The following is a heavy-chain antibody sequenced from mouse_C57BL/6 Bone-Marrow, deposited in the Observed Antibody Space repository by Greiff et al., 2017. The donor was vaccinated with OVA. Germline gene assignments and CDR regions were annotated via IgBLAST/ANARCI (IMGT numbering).Heavy chain of an antibody. CDR1: GYTFTSYW. J-gene: IGHJ1*03. CDR3: ARWDYYGSSPGWYFDV. D-gene: IGHD1-1*01. Sequence: QVQLQQPGAELVRPGSSVKLSCKASGYTFTSYWMHWVKQRPIQGLEWIGNIDPSDSETHYNQKFKDKATLTVDKSSSTAYMQLSSLTSEDSAVYYCARWDYYGSSPGWYFDVWGTGTTVTVSS. V-gene: IGHV1-52*01. CDR2: IDPSDSET.